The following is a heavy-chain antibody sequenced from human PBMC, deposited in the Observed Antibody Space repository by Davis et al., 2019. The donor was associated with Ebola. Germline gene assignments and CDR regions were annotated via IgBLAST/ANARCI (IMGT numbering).Heavy chain of an antibody. J-gene: IGHJ4*02. CDR1: GFTFSSYS. V-gene: IGHV3-21*01. D-gene: IGHD3-10*01. CDR2: ISSSSSYI. Sequence: GESLKISCAASGFTFSSYSMNWVRQAPGKGLEWVSSISSSSSYIYYADSVKGRFTISRDNAKNSLYLQMNSLRAEDTAVYYCARENLMVRGVTFDYWGQGTLVTVSS. CDR3: ARENLMVRGVTFDY.